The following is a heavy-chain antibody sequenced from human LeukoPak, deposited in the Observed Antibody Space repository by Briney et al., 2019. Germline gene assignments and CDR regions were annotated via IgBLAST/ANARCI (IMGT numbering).Heavy chain of an antibody. CDR3: ARGYSDDILTGNWFDP. Sequence: GASVKVSCKASGYTFTSYDINWVRQATGQGLEWMGWMNPNSGNTGYAQKFQGRVTMTRNTSISTAYMELSSLRSEDTAVYYCARGYSDDILTGNWFDPWGQGTLVTVSS. CDR2: MNPNSGNT. D-gene: IGHD3-9*01. V-gene: IGHV1-8*01. J-gene: IGHJ5*02. CDR1: GYTFTSYD.